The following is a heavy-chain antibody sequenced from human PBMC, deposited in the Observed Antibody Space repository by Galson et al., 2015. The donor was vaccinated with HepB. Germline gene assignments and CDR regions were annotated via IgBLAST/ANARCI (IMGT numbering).Heavy chain of an antibody. CDR3: AREGSRIVFHAFDT. J-gene: IGHJ3*02. CDR1: GLRFSGSG. Sequence: SLRLSCAASGLRFSGSGMHWVRQAPGKGLEWVGGIQYDGGNKVYADSVKGRFTISRDNSKNTLYLEMNSLRAEDTAVYYCAREGSRIVFHAFDTWGQGTMVTVSS. D-gene: IGHD2-15*01. CDR2: IQYDGGNK. V-gene: IGHV3-33*01.